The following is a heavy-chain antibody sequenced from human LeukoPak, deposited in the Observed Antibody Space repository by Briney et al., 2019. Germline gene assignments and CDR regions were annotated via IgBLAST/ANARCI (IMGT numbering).Heavy chain of an antibody. CDR2: INPNSGGT. J-gene: IGHJ5*02. D-gene: IGHD2-2*03. CDR1: GYTFTGYY. V-gene: IGHV1-2*02. Sequence: ASVNVSCQASGYTFTGYYMHWVRQAPGQGRAGMGWINPNSGGTNYAQKFQGRVTMTRDTSISTAYMELSRLRSDDTAVYYCARENPSLGYCSRTSCYPWFDPWGQGTLVTVSS. CDR3: ARENPSLGYCSRTSCYPWFDP.